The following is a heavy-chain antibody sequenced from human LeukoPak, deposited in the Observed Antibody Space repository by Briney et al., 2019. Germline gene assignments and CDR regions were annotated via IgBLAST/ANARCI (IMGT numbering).Heavy chain of an antibody. CDR1: GGSISDIGSSSYY. D-gene: IGHD6-13*01. J-gene: IGHJ4*02. CDR2: IYYGGNI. Sequence: PSETLSLTCTVSGGSISDIGSSSYYWGWIRQPPGKGLEWIGSIYYGGNIFYNPSLQNRVTISLYTSKNQFALKLSSVTAADTAVYYCVRLRFSSTTPDCWGQGTLVTVSS. CDR3: VRLRFSSTTPDC. V-gene: IGHV4-39*01.